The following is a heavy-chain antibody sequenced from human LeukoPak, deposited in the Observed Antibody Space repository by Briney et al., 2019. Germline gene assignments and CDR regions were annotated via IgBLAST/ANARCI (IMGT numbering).Heavy chain of an antibody. J-gene: IGHJ4*02. D-gene: IGHD3-22*01. V-gene: IGHV4-59*01. Sequence: KPSETLSLTCTVSGGSINRYYWIWIRQPPGKGLEWIGYIHDTGSTKNNPSLRSRVTISVDPSKNQASLKMRFVTAPDTAVYYCGRSGYYDSSIDYWGQGTLVTVSS. CDR1: GGSINRYY. CDR3: GRSGYYDSSIDY. CDR2: IHDTGST.